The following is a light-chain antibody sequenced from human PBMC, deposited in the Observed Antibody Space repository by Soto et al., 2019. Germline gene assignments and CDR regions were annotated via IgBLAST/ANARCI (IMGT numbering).Light chain of an antibody. Sequence: QSALTQPPSASGSPGQSVTISCTGTSSDVGNYNYVSWHQHHPGKAPKLMINDVSNRPSGVSNRFSGSKSGNTASLTISGLQAEDEADYYCSSYTSSDTYVFGTGTKVTVL. V-gene: IGLV2-14*03. CDR1: SSDVGNYNY. CDR2: DVS. CDR3: SSYTSSDTYV. J-gene: IGLJ1*01.